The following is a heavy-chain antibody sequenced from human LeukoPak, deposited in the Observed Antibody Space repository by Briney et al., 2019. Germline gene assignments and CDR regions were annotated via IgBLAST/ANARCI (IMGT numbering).Heavy chain of an antibody. CDR2: ISASGP. CDR3: AKDHESDGYPCLDH. Sequence: GGSLRLSCAVSGFTFSSYSMSWVRQAPGKGLEWVSTISASGPYYADAVRGRFTISRDNSRNTLSLQMDSLRAEDTAVYYCAKDHESDGYPCLDHWGLGTLVTVSS. J-gene: IGHJ4*02. D-gene: IGHD3-22*01. CDR1: GFTFSSYS. V-gene: IGHV3-23*01.